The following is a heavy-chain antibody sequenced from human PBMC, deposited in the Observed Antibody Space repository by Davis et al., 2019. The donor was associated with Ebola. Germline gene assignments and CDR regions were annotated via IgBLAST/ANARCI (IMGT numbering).Heavy chain of an antibody. CDR3: ARGWLRTGLDI. Sequence: HSQTLSLTCAISGDSVSGKSGAWNWIRQSPSRGLEWLGRTYYTSKWYNHYAASVKSQTTNNPDTSKNQFSLQLHSVTPEDTAVYYLARGWLRTGLDIWGQGTMVIVSS. CDR2: TYYTSKWYN. D-gene: IGHD5-24*01. CDR1: GDSVSGKSGA. J-gene: IGHJ3*02. V-gene: IGHV6-1*01.